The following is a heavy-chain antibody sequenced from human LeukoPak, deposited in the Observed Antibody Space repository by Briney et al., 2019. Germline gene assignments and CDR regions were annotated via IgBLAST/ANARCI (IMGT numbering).Heavy chain of an antibody. CDR1: GFTVSSNY. J-gene: IGHJ4*02. Sequence: GGSLRLSCAASGFTVSSNYMSWVRQAPGKGLEWVSVIYSGGSTNYADSVKGRFTISRDNSKNTLYLQMNSLRAEDTAVYYCAKSEYDILTGLFDYWGQGTLVTVSS. CDR2: IYSGGST. V-gene: IGHV3-53*01. D-gene: IGHD3-9*01. CDR3: AKSEYDILTGLFDY.